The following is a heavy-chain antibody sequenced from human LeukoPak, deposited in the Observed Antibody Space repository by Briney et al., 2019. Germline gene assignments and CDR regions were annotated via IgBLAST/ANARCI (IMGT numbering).Heavy chain of an antibody. CDR2: INPNSGGT. V-gene: IGHV1-2*06. J-gene: IGHJ4*02. D-gene: IGHD2-8*01. CDR3: ARKWVYCTNGICFTGFDY. CDR1: GYTFTGYY. Sequence: ASVKVSCKASGYTFTGYYMHWVRQAPGQGLEWMGRINPNSGGTNYAQKFQGRVTMTRDTSISTAYMELSRLRSDDTAVYYCARKWVYCTNGICFTGFDYWGQGTLVTVSS.